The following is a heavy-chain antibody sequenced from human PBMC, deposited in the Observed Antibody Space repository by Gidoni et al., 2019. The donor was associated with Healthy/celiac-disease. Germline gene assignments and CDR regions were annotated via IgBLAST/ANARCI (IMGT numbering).Heavy chain of an antibody. CDR2: ISWNSGSI. Sequence: EVQLVESGGGLVQTGRSLRLSCAASGFTFDDYAMHWVRQAPGKGLEWVSGISWNSGSIGYADSVKGRFTISRDNAKNSLYLQMNSLRAEDTALYYCAKGYGDYTWYFDYWGQGTLVTVSS. D-gene: IGHD4-17*01. V-gene: IGHV3-9*01. CDR3: AKGYGDYTWYFDY. J-gene: IGHJ4*02. CDR1: GFTFDDYA.